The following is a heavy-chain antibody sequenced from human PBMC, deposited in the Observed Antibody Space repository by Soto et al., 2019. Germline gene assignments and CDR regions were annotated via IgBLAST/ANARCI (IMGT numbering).Heavy chain of an antibody. CDR1: GFSLSTSGVG. V-gene: IGHV2-5*02. CDR2: IYWDDDK. J-gene: IGHJ5*02. Sequence: QITLKESGPTLVKPTQTLTLTCTFSGFSLSTSGVGVGWIRQPPGKALEWLALIYWDDDKRYSPSLKSRLTITQDTSKNQVVLTMTNIDPVDTATYYCAHRRRFCSGNSRYSIWFDPWGQGTLVTVSS. D-gene: IGHD2-15*01. CDR3: AHRRRFCSGNSRYSIWFDP.